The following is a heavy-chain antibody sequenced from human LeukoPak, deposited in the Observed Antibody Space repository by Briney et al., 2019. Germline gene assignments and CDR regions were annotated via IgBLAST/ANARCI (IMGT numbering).Heavy chain of an antibody. J-gene: IGHJ4*02. CDR1: GGSISSYY. Sequence: SETLSLTCTVSGGSISSYYWSWIRQPAGKGLEWIGRIYTSGSTNYNPSLKSRVTISVDKSKNQFSLKLSSVTAADTAVYYCARTPTWEPYFDYWGQGTLVTVPS. V-gene: IGHV4-4*07. D-gene: IGHD1-26*01. CDR3: ARTPTWEPYFDY. CDR2: IYTSGST.